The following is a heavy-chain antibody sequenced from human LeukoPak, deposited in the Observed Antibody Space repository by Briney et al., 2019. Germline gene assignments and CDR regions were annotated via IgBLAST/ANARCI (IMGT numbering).Heavy chain of an antibody. V-gene: IGHV1-2*02. CDR2: INPNSGGT. D-gene: IGHD3-10*01. Sequence: ASVKVCCKASGYTFTGYYMHWVRQAPGQGLEWMGWINPNSGGTNYAQKFQGRVTMTRDTSISTAYMELSRLRSDDTAVYYCARELDYYGSGSLDYWGQGTLVTVSS. CDR1: GYTFTGYY. CDR3: ARELDYYGSGSLDY. J-gene: IGHJ4*02.